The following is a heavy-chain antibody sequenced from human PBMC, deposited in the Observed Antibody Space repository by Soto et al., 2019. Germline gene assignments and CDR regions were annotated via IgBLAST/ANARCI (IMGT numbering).Heavy chain of an antibody. CDR3: ARRGYCSGGSCYSDY. Sequence: SETLSLTCTVSGGSISSSSHYWGLIRQPPGKGLERIGSIYYSGSTYYNPSLKRRVTISVDTSKNQFSLKLSSVTAADTAVYYCARRGYCSGGSCYSDYWGQGTQVTVSS. V-gene: IGHV4-39*01. CDR2: IYYSGST. J-gene: IGHJ4*02. CDR1: GGSISSSSHY. D-gene: IGHD2-15*01.